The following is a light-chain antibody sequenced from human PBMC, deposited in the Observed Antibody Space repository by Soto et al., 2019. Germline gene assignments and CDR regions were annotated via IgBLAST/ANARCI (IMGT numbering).Light chain of an antibody. CDR1: QSVGNN. CDR2: GVS. Sequence: EIVMTQSPVTLSVSPRERATLSCRASQSVGNNFAWYQQKPGQAPRLLIYGVSNRATGIPARFSGSGSGTDFTLTISSLEAEDFAVYYCQQRSNWPLTFGGGTKVDIK. J-gene: IGKJ4*01. CDR3: QQRSNWPLT. V-gene: IGKV3-11*01.